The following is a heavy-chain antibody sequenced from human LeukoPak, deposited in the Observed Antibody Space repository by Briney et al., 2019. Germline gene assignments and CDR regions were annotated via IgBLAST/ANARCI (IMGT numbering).Heavy chain of an antibody. CDR3: AREYQLLSSNYYYYGMDV. CDR1: GYTFTGYY. D-gene: IGHD2-2*01. Sequence: ASVKVSCKASGYTFTGYYMHWVRQAPGQGLEWMGWINPNSGGTNYAQKFQGRVTMTRDTSISTAYMELSRLRSDDTAVYYCAREYQLLSSNYYYYGMDVWSQGTTVTVSS. CDR2: INPNSGGT. J-gene: IGHJ6*02. V-gene: IGHV1-2*02.